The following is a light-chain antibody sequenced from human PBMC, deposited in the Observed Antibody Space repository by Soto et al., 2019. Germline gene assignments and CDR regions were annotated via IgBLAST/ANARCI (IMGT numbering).Light chain of an antibody. V-gene: IGKV3-20*01. CDR3: QQYGSTPPT. CDR2: GAS. Sequence: VLTQSPGTLSVSPGERVTVTCGASQSVTGNYLAWYQQKPGQAPRLLIYGASYRATGIPDRFSGSGSGTDFSHTISRLEPEDFAVYCCQQYGSTPPTFGQGTKVEMK. CDR1: QSVTGNY. J-gene: IGKJ1*01.